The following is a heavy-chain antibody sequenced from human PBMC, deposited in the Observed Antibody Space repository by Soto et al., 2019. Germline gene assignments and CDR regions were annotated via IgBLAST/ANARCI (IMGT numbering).Heavy chain of an antibody. Sequence: QVQLVESGGGVVLPGGSLRLSCAASGFTFSHYAIHWVRQAPGKGLEWVAVISYDADNEYYADSVKGRFNISRDNSKNTLYLQMNGLRPEDTAVYYCAKHLPRIEETLRAVDVWGQGTTVTVS. V-gene: IGHV3-30*18. J-gene: IGHJ6*02. D-gene: IGHD3-3*02. CDR1: GFTFSHYA. CDR2: ISYDADNE. CDR3: AKHLPRIEETLRAVDV.